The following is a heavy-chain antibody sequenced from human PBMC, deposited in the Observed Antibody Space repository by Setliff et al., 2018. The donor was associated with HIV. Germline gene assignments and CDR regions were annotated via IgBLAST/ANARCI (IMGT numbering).Heavy chain of an antibody. J-gene: IGHJ4*02. Sequence: SVKVSCKASGGTFSSYTISWVRQAPGQGLEWMGRIIPILGIANYAQKFQGRVTITADKSTSTAYMELSSLRSEDTAVYYCAIRDYYDRSGYYNFDYWGQGTQVTVSS. V-gene: IGHV1-69*02. CDR2: IIPILGIA. CDR3: AIRDYYDRSGYYNFDY. D-gene: IGHD3-22*01. CDR1: GGTFSSYT.